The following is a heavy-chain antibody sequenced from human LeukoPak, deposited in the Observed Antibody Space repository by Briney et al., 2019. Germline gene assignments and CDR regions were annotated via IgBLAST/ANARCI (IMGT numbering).Heavy chain of an antibody. CDR3: ARASQGQQPYLVNY. Sequence: SETLSLTCTVSGGSISSYYWSWIRQPPGKGLEWIGYIYYSGSTNYNPSLKSRVTISVDTSKNQFSLKLSSVTAADTAVYYCARASQGQQPYLVNYWGQGTLVTVSS. D-gene: IGHD6-13*01. CDR1: GGSISSYY. J-gene: IGHJ4*02. CDR2: IYYSGST. V-gene: IGHV4-59*01.